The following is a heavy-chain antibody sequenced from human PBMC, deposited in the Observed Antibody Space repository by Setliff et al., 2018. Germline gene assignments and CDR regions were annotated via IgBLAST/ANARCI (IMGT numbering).Heavy chain of an antibody. Sequence: ASVKVSCKASGYIFTSYGISWVRQAPGQGLEWMGYINTRTGEPMYAQGFTGRFVFSLDPSVSTAYLEISSLKAEDTAHYYCATGSLAIAGTGHWGQGTLVTVSS. J-gene: IGHJ4*02. CDR3: ATGSLAIAGTGH. D-gene: IGHD6-13*01. CDR2: INTRTGEP. V-gene: IGHV7-4-1*02. CDR1: GYIFTSYG.